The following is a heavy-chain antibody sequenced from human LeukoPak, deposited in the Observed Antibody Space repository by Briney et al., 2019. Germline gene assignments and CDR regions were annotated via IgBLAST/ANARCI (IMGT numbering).Heavy chain of an antibody. V-gene: IGHV3-48*03. Sequence: PGGSLRLSCAASGFAFSTYEMSWVRQAPGKGLEWIADITISGQTKNYADSVKSRFTISRDNAMSSLYLQMNSLRVEDTGVFYCARGDPHADLWGQGTLVTVSS. CDR2: ITISGQTK. CDR1: GFAFSTYE. CDR3: ARGDPHADL. J-gene: IGHJ5*02.